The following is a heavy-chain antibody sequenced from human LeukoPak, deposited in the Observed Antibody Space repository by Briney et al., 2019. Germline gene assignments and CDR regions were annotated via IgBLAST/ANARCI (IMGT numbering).Heavy chain of an antibody. Sequence: ASVKVSCKVSGYTLTELSMHWVRQAPGKGLEWMGGFDPEDGETIYAQKFQGRVTITADKSTSTAYMELSSLRAEDTAVYYCARDLNDYYGSGSSPALFGGQGTLVTVSS. CDR1: GYTLTELS. D-gene: IGHD3-10*01. CDR3: ARDLNDYYGSGSSPALF. J-gene: IGHJ4*02. V-gene: IGHV1-24*01. CDR2: FDPEDGET.